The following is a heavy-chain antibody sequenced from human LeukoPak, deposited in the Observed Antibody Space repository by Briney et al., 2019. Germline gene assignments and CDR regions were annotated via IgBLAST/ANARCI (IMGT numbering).Heavy chain of an antibody. J-gene: IGHJ3*02. V-gene: IGHV3-66*01. Sequence: PGGSLRLSCAASGFTVSSNYMSWVRQAPGKGLEWVSVIYSGGSTYYADSVKGRFSISRDNSKNTLYLQMNSLRAEDTAVYCCARGMTDAFDIWGQGTMVTVSS. CDR1: GFTVSSNY. CDR2: IYSGGST. CDR3: ARGMTDAFDI.